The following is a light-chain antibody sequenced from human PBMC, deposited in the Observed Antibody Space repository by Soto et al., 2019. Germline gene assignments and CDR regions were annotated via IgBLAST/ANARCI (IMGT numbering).Light chain of an antibody. J-gene: IGKJ3*01. Sequence: IQLTQSPSSLSSSVGDRVTISCRVSQGIANFLAWYQQKPGKAPKLLIYAASTLQSGVPSRFSGSGSGTDFTLTISSLQPEDFATYYCQQLNSFPIPFGPGTKVDIK. CDR1: QGIANF. CDR3: QQLNSFPIP. V-gene: IGKV1-9*01. CDR2: AAS.